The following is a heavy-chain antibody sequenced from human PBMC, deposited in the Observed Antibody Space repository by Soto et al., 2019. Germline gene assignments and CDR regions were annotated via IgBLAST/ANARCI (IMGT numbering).Heavy chain of an antibody. D-gene: IGHD3-10*01. CDR1: GYTFTGYY. Sequence: ASVKVSCNASGYTFTGYYMHWVRQAPGQGLEWMGWINPNSGGTNYAQKFQGRVTMTRDTSISTAYMELSRLRSDDTAVYYCARVHRGHYYGMDVWGQGTTVTVSS. J-gene: IGHJ6*02. CDR3: ARVHRGHYYGMDV. V-gene: IGHV1-2*02. CDR2: INPNSGGT.